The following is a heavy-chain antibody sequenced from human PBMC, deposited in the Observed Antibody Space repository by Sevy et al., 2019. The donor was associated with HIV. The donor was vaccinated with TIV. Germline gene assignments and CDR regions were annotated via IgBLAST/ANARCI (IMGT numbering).Heavy chain of an antibody. V-gene: IGHV3-30*04. CDR1: GFTFSSYA. CDR2: ISYDGSNK. Sequence: GGSLRLSCAASGFTFSSYAMRWVRQAPGKGLEWVAVISYDGSNKYYADSVKGRFTISRDNSKNTLYLQMNSLRAKETAVYYCARDFTTYSSGWYNAFDIWGQGTMVTVSS. J-gene: IGHJ3*02. D-gene: IGHD6-19*01. CDR3: ARDFTTYSSGWYNAFDI.